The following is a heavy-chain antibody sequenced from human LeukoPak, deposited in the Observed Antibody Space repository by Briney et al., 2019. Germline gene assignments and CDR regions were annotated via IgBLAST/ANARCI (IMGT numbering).Heavy chain of an antibody. CDR2: IIPIFGTA. J-gene: IGHJ6*02. Sequence: ASVKVSCKASGGTFSSYAISWVRQAPGQGLEWMGGIIPIFGTANYAQKFQGRVTITADESTSTAYMGLSSLRSEDTAVYYCARGLRFLTHLLSADYYYGMDVWGQGTTVTVSS. CDR3: ARGLRFLTHLLSADYYYGMDV. D-gene: IGHD3-3*01. CDR1: GGTFSSYA. V-gene: IGHV1-69*13.